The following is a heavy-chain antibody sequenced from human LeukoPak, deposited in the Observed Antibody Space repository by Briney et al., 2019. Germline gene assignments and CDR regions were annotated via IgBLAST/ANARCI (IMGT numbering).Heavy chain of an antibody. J-gene: IGHJ4*02. CDR2: IDPSDSYT. V-gene: IGHV5-10-1*01. CDR3: ARHENSSSWPYYFDY. D-gene: IGHD6-13*01. CDR1: GYSFTSYW. Sequence: GESLRISCKGSGYSFTSYWISWVRQMPGKGLEWMGRIDPSDSYTNYSPSFQGHVTISADKSISTAYLQWSSQKASDTAMYYCARHENSSSWPYYFDYWGQGTLVTVSS.